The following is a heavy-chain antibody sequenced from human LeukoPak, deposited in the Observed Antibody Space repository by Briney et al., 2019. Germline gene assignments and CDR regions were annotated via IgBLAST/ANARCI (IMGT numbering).Heavy chain of an antibody. J-gene: IGHJ6*03. D-gene: IGHD5-12*01. CDR3: ARLIVATTPFDYYYYMDV. Sequence: SETLSLTCTVSGGSISSYYWSWIRQPPGKGLEWIGYNYYSGSTNYNPSLKSRVTISVDTSKNQFSLKLSSVTAADTAVYYCARLIVATTPFDYYYYMDVWGKRTTVTVSS. CDR1: GGSISSYY. V-gene: IGHV4-59*01. CDR2: NYYSGST.